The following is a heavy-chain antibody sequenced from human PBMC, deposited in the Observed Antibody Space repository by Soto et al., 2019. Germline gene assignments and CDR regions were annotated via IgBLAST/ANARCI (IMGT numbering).Heavy chain of an antibody. CDR3: ASSLEWLLTTYYYYYGMDV. CDR1: GFTFSSYA. CDR2: ISGSGGST. D-gene: IGHD3-3*01. Sequence: GGSLRLSCAASGFTFSSYAMSWVRQAPGKGLEWVSAISGSGGSTYYADSVKGRFTISRDNSKNTLYLQMNSLRAEDTAVYYCASSLEWLLTTYYYYYGMDVWGQGTTVTVSS. V-gene: IGHV3-23*01. J-gene: IGHJ6*02.